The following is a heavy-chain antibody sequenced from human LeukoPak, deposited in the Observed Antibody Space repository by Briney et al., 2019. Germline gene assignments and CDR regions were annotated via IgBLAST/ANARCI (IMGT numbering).Heavy chain of an antibody. CDR3: ARESHYYGSTGRFDP. CDR2: IYTSGST. Sequence: SETLSLTCTVSGGSISSGSNYWSWIRQPAGKGLEWIGRIYTSGSTNYNPSLKSRVTISVDTSKNQFSLKLSSVTAADTAVYYCARESHYYGSTGRFDPWGQGTLVTVSS. D-gene: IGHD3-10*01. V-gene: IGHV4-61*02. J-gene: IGHJ5*02. CDR1: GGSISSGSNY.